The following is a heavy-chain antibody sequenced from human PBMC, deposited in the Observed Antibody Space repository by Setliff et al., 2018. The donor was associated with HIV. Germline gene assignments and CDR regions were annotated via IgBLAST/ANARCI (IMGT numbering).Heavy chain of an antibody. CDR3: AVVRGANY. CDR2: LNHGGTT. Sequence: NPSETLSLTCTVSGGSINSHYWSWIRQSPGEGLEWIGTLNHGGTTDYNPSLKSRVTISADTSTNQFSLKLSSMTATDTAVYFCAVVRGANYWGQGTMVTVSS. J-gene: IGHJ4*02. CDR1: GGSINSHY. V-gene: IGHV4-59*11. D-gene: IGHD3-10*01.